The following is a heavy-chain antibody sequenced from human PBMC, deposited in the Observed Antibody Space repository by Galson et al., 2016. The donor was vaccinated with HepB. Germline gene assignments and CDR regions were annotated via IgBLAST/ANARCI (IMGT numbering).Heavy chain of an antibody. CDR3: ARMGDGVYFDY. CDR1: GFSLTTGGGG. V-gene: IGHV2-5*02. CDR2: IYWDDDK. Sequence: PALVKPTQTLTLTCTLSGFSLTTGGGGVGWIRQPPGKALEWLALIYWDDDKRYSPSLKSRLTITKDTSKNQVVLTMTNMDPVDTATYYCARMGDGVYFDYWGQGTLVTVSS. J-gene: IGHJ4*02. D-gene: IGHD1-26*01.